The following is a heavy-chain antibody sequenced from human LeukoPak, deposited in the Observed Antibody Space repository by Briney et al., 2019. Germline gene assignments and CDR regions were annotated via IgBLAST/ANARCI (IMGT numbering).Heavy chain of an antibody. J-gene: IGHJ6*02. CDR2: IWYDGGNK. D-gene: IGHD6-19*01. Sequence: PGGSLRLSCAASGFTFSSYGMHWVRQAPGKGLEWVAVIWYDGGNKYYADSVKGRFTISRDNSKNTLYLQMNSLRAEDTAVYHCARDVGSGYYYGMDVWGQGTTVTVSS. CDR3: ARDVGSGYYYGMDV. CDR1: GFTFSSYG. V-gene: IGHV3-33*01.